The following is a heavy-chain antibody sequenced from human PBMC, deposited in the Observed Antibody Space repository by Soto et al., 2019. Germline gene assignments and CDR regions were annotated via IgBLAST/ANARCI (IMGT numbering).Heavy chain of an antibody. CDR3: AKAEGVGGTLGLFDY. CDR2: MSSDGSKI. V-gene: IGHV3-30*18. J-gene: IGHJ4*02. CDR1: GFDFTYYA. D-gene: IGHD1-26*01. Sequence: QVQLVESGGGAVQPGESLRLSCVASGFDFTYYAMHWVRQAPGKGLESVAVMSSDGSKIHHTDSVKGRFTISRDNSKNTLYLQMNSLRKEDTAVYCCAKAEGVGGTLGLFDYWGQGTLVSASS.